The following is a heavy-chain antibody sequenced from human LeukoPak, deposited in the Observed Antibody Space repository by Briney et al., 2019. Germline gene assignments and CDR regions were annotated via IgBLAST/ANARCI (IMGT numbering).Heavy chain of an antibody. D-gene: IGHD3-22*01. CDR1: GGSISIYY. J-gene: IGHJ4*02. CDR2: IYTSGST. Sequence: SDTLSLTRTVSGGSISIYYGSCLPQPARKGLECIGCIYTSGSTNYNPSIKSRVTISVEKSKNQFSLKLSYVTAVDTAVYYCARGYYYDSSGYYYWGQGTLVTVSS. CDR3: ARGYYYDSSGYYY. V-gene: IGHV4-4*07.